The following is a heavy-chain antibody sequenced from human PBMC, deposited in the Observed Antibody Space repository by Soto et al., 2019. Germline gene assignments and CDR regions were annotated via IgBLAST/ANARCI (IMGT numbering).Heavy chain of an antibody. CDR1: GFSFSTYW. Sequence: PGGSLRLSCAASGFSFSTYWMTWVRQAPGKGLQWVANIKQDGSAKFYVGSVRGRFTISRDNAKNSLYLQMDSLTSDDTATYYCARRSSGKLTTAWSPLDYWGQGTLVTVSS. CDR2: IKQDGSAK. D-gene: IGHD6-13*01. CDR3: ARRSSGKLTTAWSPLDY. V-gene: IGHV3-7*03. J-gene: IGHJ4*02.